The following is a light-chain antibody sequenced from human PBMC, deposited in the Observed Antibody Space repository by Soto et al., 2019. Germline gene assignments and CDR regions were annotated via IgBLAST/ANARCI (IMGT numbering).Light chain of an antibody. CDR2: AAC. J-gene: IGKJ1*01. CDR1: QDIRNT. CDR3: LQYYNFSWT. Sequence: AIQMTQSPSSLSASVGDRVAISCRASQDIRNTLAWYQQKPGEAPKLLIFAACNLQSGVPSRFSGSGSVTDFTLAITGLQPEDFATYYCLQYYNFSWTFGQGTKVEVK. V-gene: IGKV1-6*01.